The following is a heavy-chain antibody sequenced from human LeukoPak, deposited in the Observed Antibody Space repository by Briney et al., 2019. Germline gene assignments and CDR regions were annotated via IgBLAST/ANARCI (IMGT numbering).Heavy chain of an antibody. J-gene: IGHJ4*02. CDR1: GFTFSSYS. D-gene: IGHD3-10*01. Sequence: GGSLRLSCAASGFTFSSYSMNWVRQAPGKGLVWVSRINSDGSSTSYADSVKGRFTISRDNAKNTLYLQMNSLRAEDTAVYYCAKDNYYGSGSSDYWGQGTLVTVFS. V-gene: IGHV3-74*01. CDR2: INSDGSST. CDR3: AKDNYYGSGSSDY.